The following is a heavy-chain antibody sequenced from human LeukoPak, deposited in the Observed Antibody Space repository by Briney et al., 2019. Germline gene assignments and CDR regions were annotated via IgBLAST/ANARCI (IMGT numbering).Heavy chain of an antibody. V-gene: IGHV3-23*01. CDR1: GFTFSSYA. J-gene: IGHJ1*01. CDR2: ISGSGGST. Sequence: VGSLRLSCAASGFTFSSYAMSWVRQAPGKGLEWVSAISGSGGSTYYADSVKGRFTISRDNSKNTLYLQMNSLRAEDTAVYYCAKDSIGSSGWSGLWLDSEYFQHWGQGTLVTVSS. D-gene: IGHD6-19*01. CDR3: AKDSIGSSGWSGLWLDSEYFQH.